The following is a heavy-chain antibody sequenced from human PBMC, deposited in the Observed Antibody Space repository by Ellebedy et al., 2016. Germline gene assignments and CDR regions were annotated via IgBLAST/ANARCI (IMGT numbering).Heavy chain of an antibody. CDR1: GFTFSIYS. V-gene: IGHV3-21*01. CDR2: IPSSTNYI. J-gene: IGHJ4*02. CDR3: ARDLPGLQHGLDY. Sequence: GESLKISXAASGFTFSIYSLNWVRQAPGKALEWVSSIPSSTNYIYYADSVKGRFTISRDNAKNSLYLLMNNLRAEDTAVYYCARDLPGLQHGLDYWGQGTLVTVSS. D-gene: IGHD4-11*01.